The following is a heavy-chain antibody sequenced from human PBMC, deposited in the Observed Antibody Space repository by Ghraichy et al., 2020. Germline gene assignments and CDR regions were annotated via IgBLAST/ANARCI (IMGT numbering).Heavy chain of an antibody. J-gene: IGHJ4*02. V-gene: IGHV3-30*04. Sequence: GGSLRLSCAASAFTLNIYAMHRVRQAPGKGLEWVAVISYDGSYIYYADSVKGRFTISRDNSKNTLYLQMNSLRAEDTAVYYCARSLRTYYFDYWGQGTLVTVSS. CDR3: ARSLRTYYFDY. D-gene: IGHD4-17*01. CDR2: ISYDGSYI. CDR1: AFTLNIYA.